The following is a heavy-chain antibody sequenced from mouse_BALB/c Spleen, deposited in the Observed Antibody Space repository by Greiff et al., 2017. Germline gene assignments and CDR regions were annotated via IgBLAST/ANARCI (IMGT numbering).Heavy chain of an antibody. Sequence: VQLKESGAELVKPGASVKLSCTASGFNIKDTYMHWVKQRPEQGLEWIGRIDPANGNTKYDPKFQGKATITADTSSNTAYLQLSSLTSEDTAVYYCALYPYFDGWGQGTTLTVSS. J-gene: IGHJ2*01. CDR2: IDPANGNT. CDR1: GFNIKDTY. CDR3: ALYPYFDG. V-gene: IGHV14-3*02. D-gene: IGHD1-1*01.